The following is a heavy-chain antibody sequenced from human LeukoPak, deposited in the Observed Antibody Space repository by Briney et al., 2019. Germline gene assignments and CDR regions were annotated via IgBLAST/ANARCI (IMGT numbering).Heavy chain of an antibody. J-gene: IGHJ4*02. CDR3: AKDGDYGGSEGIDY. Sequence: GGSLRLSCAASGFTFSSYSMNWVRQAPGKGLEWVSSISSSSSYIYYADSVKGRFTISRDNAKNSLYLQMNSLRAEDTAVYYCAKDGDYGGSEGIDYWGQGTLVTVSS. CDR2: ISSSSSYI. V-gene: IGHV3-21*04. D-gene: IGHD1-26*01. CDR1: GFTFSSYS.